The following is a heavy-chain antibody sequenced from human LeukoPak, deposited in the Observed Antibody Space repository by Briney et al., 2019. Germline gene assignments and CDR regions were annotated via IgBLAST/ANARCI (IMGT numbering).Heavy chain of an antibody. V-gene: IGHV3-23*01. CDR1: GVTLFSYA. Sequence: PWGSLRLSCAAPGVTLFSYALSWVRQAPGEGLEGVSAISGSGGSTYYADSVKGRFTISRDNSKNTLYLQMNSLRAEDTAVYYCAKCRWDIVVVPAAIYYFDYWGQGTLVTVSS. D-gene: IGHD2-2*02. CDR2: ISGSGGST. J-gene: IGHJ4*02. CDR3: AKCRWDIVVVPAAIYYFDY.